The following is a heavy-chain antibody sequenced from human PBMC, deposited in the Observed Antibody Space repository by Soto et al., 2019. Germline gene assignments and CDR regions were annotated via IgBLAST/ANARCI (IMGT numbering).Heavy chain of an antibody. CDR1: GYSISSSNW. Sequence: QVQLQESGPGLVKPSDTLSLTCAVSGYSISSSNWWGWIRQPPGKGLEWIGYIYYSGTTYYNPSLKTRVTMSVDTSENQFSLKLTSVTAVDTAVYYCARREIQGPIDYWGQGTLVTVSS. V-gene: IGHV4-28*01. D-gene: IGHD1-26*01. CDR3: ARREIQGPIDY. J-gene: IGHJ4*02. CDR2: IYYSGTT.